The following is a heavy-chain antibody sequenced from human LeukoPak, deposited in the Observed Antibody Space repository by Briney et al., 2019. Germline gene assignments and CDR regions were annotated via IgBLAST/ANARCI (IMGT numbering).Heavy chain of an antibody. J-gene: IGHJ4*02. D-gene: IGHD3-3*01. CDR1: GGTFSSYA. V-gene: IGHV1-69*13. CDR2: IIPIFGTA. Sequence: SVKVSCKASGGTFSSYAISWVRQAPGQGLEWMGGIIPIFGTANYAQKFQGRVTITADESTSTAYMELSSLRSEDTAVYYCARSTYYDFWSGYYSPNPIDYWGQGTLVTASS. CDR3: ARSTYYDFWSGYYSPNPIDY.